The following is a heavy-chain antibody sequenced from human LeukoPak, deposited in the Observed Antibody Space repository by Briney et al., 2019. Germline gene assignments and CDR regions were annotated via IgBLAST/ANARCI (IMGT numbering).Heavy chain of an antibody. CDR2: ISAYNGNT. D-gene: IGHD3-3*01. Sequence: AASVKVSCKASGYTFTSYGISWVRQAPGQGLEWMGWISAYNGNTNYAQKLQGRVTMTTDTSTSTAYMELRSLRSDDTAVYYCARRVYDFWSGYDWFDPWGQGTLVTVSS. V-gene: IGHV1-18*01. CDR1: GYTFTSYG. CDR3: ARRVYDFWSGYDWFDP. J-gene: IGHJ5*02.